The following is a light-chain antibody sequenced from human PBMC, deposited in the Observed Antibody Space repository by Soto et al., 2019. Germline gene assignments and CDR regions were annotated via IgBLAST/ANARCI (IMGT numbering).Light chain of an antibody. J-gene: IGKJ2*01. CDR1: QSVSSSY. Sequence: EIVLTQSAGTLSLSPGERPTLSCRASQSVSSSYLAWYQQKPGQALRLIISGASSMATDIPDRFSGSGSGTDCTLTISRLEPDDFAAYSWQQSGSSSYTFGQGAKLQIK. V-gene: IGKV3-20*01. CDR2: GAS. CDR3: QQSGSSSYT.